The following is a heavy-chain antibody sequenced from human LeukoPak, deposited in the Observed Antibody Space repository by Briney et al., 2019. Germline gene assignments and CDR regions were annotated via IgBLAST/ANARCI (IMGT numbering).Heavy chain of an antibody. J-gene: IGHJ5*02. CDR2: INHSGST. D-gene: IGHD2-2*01. CDR3: ARVRHVGYCSSTSCHKWFDP. Sequence: SETLFFTCAAYCGSFSGYYWCWIHQPPGKVLESSGVINHSGSTNYNPSLKSRVTISVDTSKTKFSLKLSSVTAADTAVYYCARVRHVGYCSSTSCHKWFDPWGQGTLVTVSS. CDR1: CGSFSGYY. V-gene: IGHV4-34*01.